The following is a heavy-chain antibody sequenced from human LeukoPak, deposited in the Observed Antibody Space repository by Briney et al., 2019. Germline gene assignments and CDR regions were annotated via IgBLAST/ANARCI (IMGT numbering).Heavy chain of an antibody. CDR2: VDYSGGT. CDR1: GDSMSSSAYY. V-gene: IGHV4-39*01. CDR3: ARQDFQFLFGAFDT. D-gene: IGHD3-3*01. Sequence: SETLSLTCSVSGDSMSSSAYYWGWIRQPPGKGLEWIGSVDYSGGTYQNPSLNSRVTIHADTSRNQFSLKMTSVTAADTAVYYCARQDFQFLFGAFDTWGQGTMVTVSS. J-gene: IGHJ3*02.